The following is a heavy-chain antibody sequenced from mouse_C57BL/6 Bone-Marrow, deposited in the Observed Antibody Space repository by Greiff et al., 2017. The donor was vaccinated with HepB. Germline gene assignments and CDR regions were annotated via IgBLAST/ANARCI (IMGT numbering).Heavy chain of an antibody. CDR3: ARRLESYN. J-gene: IGHJ2*01. V-gene: IGHV1-7*01. CDR1: GYTFTRYW. CDR2: INPSSGYT. D-gene: IGHD3-2*02. Sequence: QVQLQQSGAELAKPGASVKLSCKASGYTFTRYWMHWVKQRPGQGLEWIGYINPSSGYTKYNQKFKDKATLTADKSSSTDYMQLSSLTYEDSAFYYCARRLESYNWGQGTTLTVSS.